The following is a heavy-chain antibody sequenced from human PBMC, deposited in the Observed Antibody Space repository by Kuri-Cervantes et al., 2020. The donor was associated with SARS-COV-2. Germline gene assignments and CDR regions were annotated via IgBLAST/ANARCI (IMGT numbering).Heavy chain of an antibody. CDR3: ARGQRITMVRGVMGFDY. D-gene: IGHD3-10*01. CDR1: GGSFSGYY. Sequence: GSLRLSCAVYGGSFSGYYWSWIRQPPGKGLEWIGEINHSGSNNYNPSLKSRVTISVDTSKNQFSLKLSSVTAADTAVYYCARGQRITMVRGVMGFDYWGQGTLVTVSS. J-gene: IGHJ4*02. V-gene: IGHV4-34*01. CDR2: INHSGSN.